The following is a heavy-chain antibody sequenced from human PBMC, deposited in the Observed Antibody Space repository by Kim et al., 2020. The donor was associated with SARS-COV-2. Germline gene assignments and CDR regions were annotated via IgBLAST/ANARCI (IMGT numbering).Heavy chain of an antibody. Sequence: GALRLSCAASGFTFSSYSMNWVRQAPGKGLEWVSSITSSSTYIYYADSMKGRFTISRDNAKNSLYLQVNSLRAEDTAVYYCARVKAGSGIYYNHGLDYWGQGTLVTVSS. CDR1: GFTFSSYS. V-gene: IGHV3-21*01. D-gene: IGHD3-10*01. CDR2: ITSSSTYI. J-gene: IGHJ4*02. CDR3: ARVKAGSGIYYNHGLDY.